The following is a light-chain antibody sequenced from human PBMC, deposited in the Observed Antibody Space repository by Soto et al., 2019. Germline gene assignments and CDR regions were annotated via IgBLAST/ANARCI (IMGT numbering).Light chain of an antibody. CDR3: QQRSNWPRLT. V-gene: IGKV3-11*01. CDR1: QSVSSY. Sequence: EIVLTQSPATLSLSPGERATLSCRASQSVSSYLAWYQQKPGQAPRLLIYDASNRATGIPARFSGSGSGTDFTLTISRLEPEDFAVYYCQQRSNWPRLTFGGGTKLEIK. J-gene: IGKJ4*01. CDR2: DAS.